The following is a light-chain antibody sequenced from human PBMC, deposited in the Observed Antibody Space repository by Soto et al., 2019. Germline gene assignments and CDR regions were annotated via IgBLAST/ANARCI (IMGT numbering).Light chain of an antibody. CDR3: ETWDSHTWV. CDR2: LEGRGSY. J-gene: IGLJ3*02. V-gene: IGLV4-60*02. Sequence: QSVLTQSSSASASLGSSVKLTCTLSSGHSSYIIAWHQQQPGKAPRYLMNLEGRGSYNKGSGVPDRFSGSSSGADRYLTISTLQFEDEADYYCETWDSHTWVFGGGTKVTVL. CDR1: SGHSSYI.